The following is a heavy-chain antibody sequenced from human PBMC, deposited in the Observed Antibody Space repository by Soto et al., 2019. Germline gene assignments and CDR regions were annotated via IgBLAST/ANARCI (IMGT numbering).Heavy chain of an antibody. D-gene: IGHD1-20*01. J-gene: IGHJ6*02. Sequence: SETLSLTCAVSGGSISSGGYYWSWIRQHPGKGLEWIGYIYYSGSTNYNPSLKSRVTISVDTSKNKFSLKLSSVTAADTAVYYCAREAYNWNDGYYYGMDVWGQGTTVTVSS. CDR3: AREAYNWNDGYYYGMDV. CDR2: IYYSGST. V-gene: IGHV4-61*08. CDR1: GGSISSGGYY.